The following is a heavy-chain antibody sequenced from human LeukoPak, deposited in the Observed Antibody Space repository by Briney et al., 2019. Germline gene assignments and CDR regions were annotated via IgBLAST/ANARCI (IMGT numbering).Heavy chain of an antibody. CDR2: IYHSGST. D-gene: IGHD2-21*01. CDR3: ARVSVDYWYFDL. Sequence: LSETLSLTCAVYGGSFSGYYWSWIRQPPGKGLEWIGEIYHSGSTNYNPSLKSRVTISVDTSKNQFSLKLSSVTAADTAVYYCARVSVDYWYFDLWGRGTLVTVSS. V-gene: IGHV4-34*01. J-gene: IGHJ2*01. CDR1: GGSFSGYY.